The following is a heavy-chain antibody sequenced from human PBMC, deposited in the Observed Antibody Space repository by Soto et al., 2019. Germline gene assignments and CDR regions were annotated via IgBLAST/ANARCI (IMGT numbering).Heavy chain of an antibody. V-gene: IGHV1-2*04. Sequence: ASVKVSCKASGYTFTSYDMHWVRQAPGQGLEWMGWINPNNGGTNFAQRFQGWVTMTRDTSISTAYMELSRLTSDDTAVYFCTRGGRYFFDYWGQGTLVTVSS. J-gene: IGHJ4*02. CDR2: INPNNGGT. D-gene: IGHD3-16*01. CDR3: TRGGRYFFDY. CDR1: GYTFTSYD.